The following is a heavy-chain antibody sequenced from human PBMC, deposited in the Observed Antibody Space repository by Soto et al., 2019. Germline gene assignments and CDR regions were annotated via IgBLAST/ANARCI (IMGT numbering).Heavy chain of an antibody. D-gene: IGHD6-6*01. V-gene: IGHV4-59*01. Sequence: TVSGGSISSYYWSWIRQPPGKGLEWIGYIYYSGSTNYNPSLKSRVTISVDTSKNQFSLKLSSVTAADTAVYYCARSYGELVSNYYYYGMDVWGQGTTVTVSS. J-gene: IGHJ6*02. CDR3: ARSYGELVSNYYYYGMDV. CDR1: GGSISSYY. CDR2: IYYSGST.